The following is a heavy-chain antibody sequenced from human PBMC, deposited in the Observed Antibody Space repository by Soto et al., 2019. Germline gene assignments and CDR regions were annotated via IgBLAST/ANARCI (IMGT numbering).Heavy chain of an antibody. D-gene: IGHD6-19*01. V-gene: IGHV3-23*01. Sequence: EVQLLESGGGLVQPGGSLRLSCAASGFTFSSYAMSWVRQAPGKGLEWVSAISGSGGSTYYAESVKGRFTISRDNSKNTLYVQMNSLRAEDTAVYYCAKEKTYSSGWDGMDVWGQGTTVTVSS. CDR2: ISGSGGST. CDR1: GFTFSSYA. J-gene: IGHJ6*02. CDR3: AKEKTYSSGWDGMDV.